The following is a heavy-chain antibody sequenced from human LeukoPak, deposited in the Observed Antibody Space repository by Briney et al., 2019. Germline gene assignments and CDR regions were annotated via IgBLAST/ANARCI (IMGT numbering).Heavy chain of an antibody. D-gene: IGHD2-15*01. Sequence: SETLSLTCTVSGGSISSYFWSWIRQPPGKGLEWIGYLYYTGSTNYNPSLKSRVTISVDTSKDQFSLKLSSATAADTAVYYCERGGPYCSGGSCSDYWGQGILVTVSS. V-gene: IGHV4-59*08. CDR3: ERGGPYCSGGSCSDY. J-gene: IGHJ4*02. CDR1: GGSISSYF. CDR2: LYYTGST.